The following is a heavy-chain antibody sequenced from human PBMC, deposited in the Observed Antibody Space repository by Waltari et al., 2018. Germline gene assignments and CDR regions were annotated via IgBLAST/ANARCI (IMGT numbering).Heavy chain of an antibody. CDR1: GGTFSSYA. CDR3: ATLSGTVVTTGEYWYFDL. Sequence: QVQLVQSGAEVKKPGSSVKVSCKASGGTFSSYAISWVRQAPGQGIEWMGRIIPIFGTANYAPKFQGRVTITADKSTSTAYMELSSLRSEDTAVYYCATLSGTVVTTGEYWYFDLWGRGTLVTVSS. CDR2: IIPIFGTA. J-gene: IGHJ2*01. V-gene: IGHV1-69*13. D-gene: IGHD4-4*01.